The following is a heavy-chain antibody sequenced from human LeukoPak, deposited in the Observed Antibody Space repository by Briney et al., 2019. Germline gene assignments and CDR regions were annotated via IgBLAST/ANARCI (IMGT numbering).Heavy chain of an antibody. CDR3: ARYQSDIVVVVAATQDAFDI. CDR1: GYTLTDYY. Sequence: ASVKVSCKASGYTLTDYYMHWVRQAPGQGLEWMGWINPNSGGTNYAQKFQGRVTMTRDTSISTAYMELSRLRSDDTAVYYCARYQSDIVVVVAATQDAFDIWGQGTMVTVSS. V-gene: IGHV1-2*02. CDR2: INPNSGGT. D-gene: IGHD2-15*01. J-gene: IGHJ3*02.